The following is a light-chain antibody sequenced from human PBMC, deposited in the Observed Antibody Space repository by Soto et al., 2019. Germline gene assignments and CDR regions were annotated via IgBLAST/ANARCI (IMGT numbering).Light chain of an antibody. CDR2: KAS. Sequence: DIQMTQSPSTLSASVGDRVTITCRASQSISSWLAWYQQKPWKAPKLLIYKASSLESGVPSRFSGSGSGTEVTLTISSLQPDDFATYYCQQYNSFPTFGQGTKVEIK. J-gene: IGKJ1*01. CDR1: QSISSW. CDR3: QQYNSFPT. V-gene: IGKV1-5*03.